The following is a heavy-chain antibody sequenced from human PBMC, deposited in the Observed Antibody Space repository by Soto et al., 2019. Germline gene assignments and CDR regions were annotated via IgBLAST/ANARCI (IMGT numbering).Heavy chain of an antibody. Sequence: ASVKVSCKASGYTFTGYYMHWVRQAPGQGLEWMGWINPNSGGTNYAQKFQGWVTMTRDTSISTAYMELSRLRSDDTAMYYCAITHPPNCSSTSCYTSYYYYGMDVWGQGTTVTVSS. D-gene: IGHD2-2*02. CDR1: GYTFTGYY. V-gene: IGHV1-2*04. J-gene: IGHJ6*02. CDR3: AITHPPNCSSTSCYTSYYYYGMDV. CDR2: INPNSGGT.